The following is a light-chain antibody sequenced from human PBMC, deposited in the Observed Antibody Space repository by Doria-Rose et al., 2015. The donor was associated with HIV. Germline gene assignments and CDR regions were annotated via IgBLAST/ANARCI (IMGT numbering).Light chain of an antibody. CDR3: QQYGTSWT. V-gene: IGKV3-20*01. CDR2: DGS. CDR1: QSFSSTY. Sequence: EIVMTQSPGTLALSPGERATLSCRASQSFSSTYLAWYQQKPGQAPSLLIYDGSTRATGIPDRISASGSWTDFTLTINRLDPEDFALYYCQQYGTSWTFGQGTKVEV. J-gene: IGKJ1*01.